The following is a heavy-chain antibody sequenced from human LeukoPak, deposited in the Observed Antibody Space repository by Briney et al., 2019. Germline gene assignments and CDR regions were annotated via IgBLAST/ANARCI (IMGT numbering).Heavy chain of an antibody. CDR1: GFTFSGYW. D-gene: IGHD6-6*01. V-gene: IGHV3-74*01. J-gene: IGHJ3*01. CDR2: INSDGSST. Sequence: GGSLRLSCAASGFTFSGYWMHWVRQAPGKGLVWVSRINSDGSSTRYADSVKGRFTISRDNAKNTLYLQMNSLRAEDTAVYYCARSSYSGSSSVWGQGTMVTVSS. CDR3: ARSSYSGSSSV.